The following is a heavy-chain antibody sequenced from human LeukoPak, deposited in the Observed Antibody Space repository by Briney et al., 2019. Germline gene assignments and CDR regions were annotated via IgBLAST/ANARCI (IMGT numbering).Heavy chain of an antibody. J-gene: IGHJ4*02. CDR1: GFTVSSYG. D-gene: IGHD3-10*01. CDR2: IWYDGSNK. V-gene: IGHV3-33*01. Sequence: GRSLRLSCAASGFTVSSYGMHWVRQAPGKGLEWVAVIWYDGSNKYYADSVKGRFTISRDNSKNTLYLQMNSLRAEDTAVYYCAREPHYYGSGPFDYWGQGTLVTVSS. CDR3: AREPHYYGSGPFDY.